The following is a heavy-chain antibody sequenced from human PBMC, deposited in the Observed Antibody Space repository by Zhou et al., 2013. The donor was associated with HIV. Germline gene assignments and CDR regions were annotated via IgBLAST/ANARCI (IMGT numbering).Heavy chain of an antibody. CDR2: IIPIFGTA. J-gene: IGHJ6*03. CDR3: ASAEVVIAIPIPALDYYYYMDV. V-gene: IGHV1-69*05. Sequence: QVQLVQSGAEVKKPGSSVKVSCKASGGTFSSYAISWVRQAPGQGLEWMGGIIPIFGTANYAQKFQGRVTITTDESTSTAYMELSSLRSEDTAVYYCASAEVVIAIPIPALDYYYYMDVWGKGTTVTVSS. D-gene: IGHD2-21*01. CDR1: GGTFSSYA.